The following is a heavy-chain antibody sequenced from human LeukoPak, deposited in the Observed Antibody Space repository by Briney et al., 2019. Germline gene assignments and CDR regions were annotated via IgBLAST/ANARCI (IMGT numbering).Heavy chain of an antibody. J-gene: IGHJ4*02. D-gene: IGHD2-21*02. CDR2: ISAYNGNT. V-gene: IGHV1-18*01. Sequence: ASVKVSCKASGYTFTSYGISWVRQAPRQGLEWMGWISAYNGNTNYAQKLQGRVTMTTDTSTTTAYMELRSLRSDDTAMYYCARDDCGGDCSNPSGTYDYWGQGTLVTVSS. CDR3: ARDDCGGDCSNPSGTYDY. CDR1: GYTFTSYG.